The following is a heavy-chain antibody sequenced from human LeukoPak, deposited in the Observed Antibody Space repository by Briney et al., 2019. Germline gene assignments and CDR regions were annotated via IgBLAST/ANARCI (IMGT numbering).Heavy chain of an antibody. J-gene: IGHJ4*02. CDR2: ISGSGGST. CDR3: AKDLSSSWYLPTVDY. Sequence: GGSLRLSCAASGFTFSSYATSWVRQAPGKGLEWVSVISGSGGSTYYADSVKGRFTISRDNSKNTLYLQMNSLRAEDTAVYYCAKDLSSSWYLPTVDYWGQGTLVTVSS. V-gene: IGHV3-23*01. D-gene: IGHD6-13*01. CDR1: GFTFSSYA.